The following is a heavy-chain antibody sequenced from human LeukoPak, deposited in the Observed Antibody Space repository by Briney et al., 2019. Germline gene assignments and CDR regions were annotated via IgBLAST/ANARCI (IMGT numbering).Heavy chain of an antibody. CDR3: ARGRYYDTSAYNYFDP. V-gene: IGHV3-48*01. J-gene: IGHJ5*02. Sequence: GGSLRLSCAASGFSFSTYSMNWIRQAPGKGLEWISYISGSGGSIFTADSERGRFTISRDNGNNSLFLQMNTLRAEDTAVYYCARGRYYDTSAYNYFDPWGQGTLVTVSS. D-gene: IGHD3-22*01. CDR2: ISGSGGSI. CDR1: GFSFSTYS.